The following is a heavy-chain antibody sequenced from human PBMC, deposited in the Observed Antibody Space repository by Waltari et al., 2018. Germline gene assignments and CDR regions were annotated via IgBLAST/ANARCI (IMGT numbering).Heavy chain of an antibody. Sequence: QMQLVQSGAEVKNPGASVKVSCKASGYPFSDYDINWVRQATGHGLEWMGWINPKSGNTVSAQNFQDRVTITRDPSTSTVYMELSSLRSDDAAVYYCARVHYDFWSGYYIWGQGTLVTVPS. J-gene: IGHJ4*02. CDR3: ARVHYDFWSGYYI. D-gene: IGHD3-3*01. V-gene: IGHV1-8*02. CDR2: INPKSGNT. CDR1: GYPFSDYD.